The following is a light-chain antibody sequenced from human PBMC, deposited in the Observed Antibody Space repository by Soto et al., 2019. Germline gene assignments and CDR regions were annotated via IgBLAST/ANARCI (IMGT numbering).Light chain of an antibody. CDR1: SSNIASNS. V-gene: IGLV1-47*01. CDR3: AAWDDSLSGRV. CDR2: RNN. Sequence: QSALTQPPSASGTPGQRVTISCSGSSSNIASNSVSWYQQLPGTAPKLLINRNNQRPSGVPDRFSGSKSGTSASLAISGLRSEDEADYYCAAWDDSLSGRVFGGGTKLTVL. J-gene: IGLJ3*02.